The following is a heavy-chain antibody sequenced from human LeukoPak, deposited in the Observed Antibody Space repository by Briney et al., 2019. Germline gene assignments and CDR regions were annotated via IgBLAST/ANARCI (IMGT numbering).Heavy chain of an antibody. Sequence: GGSLRLSCAASGFTFSSYAMNWVRQAPGKGLEWVSAISGSGGSTYYADSMKGRFTISRDNSKNTLYLQMNSLRAEDTAVYYCARDSAYGSGSYDYWGQGTLVTVSS. CDR2: ISGSGGST. J-gene: IGHJ4*02. CDR1: GFTFSSYA. V-gene: IGHV3-23*01. CDR3: ARDSAYGSGSYDY. D-gene: IGHD3-10*01.